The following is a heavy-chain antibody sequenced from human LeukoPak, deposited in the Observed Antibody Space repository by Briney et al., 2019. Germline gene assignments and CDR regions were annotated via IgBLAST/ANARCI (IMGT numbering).Heavy chain of an antibody. CDR1: GGSISSGGYS. J-gene: IGHJ3*02. CDR3: ARGYFDWLLYKPHAFDI. Sequence: SETLSLTCTVSGGSISSGGYSWSWIRQPPGKGLEWIGYIYHSGSTYYNPSLKSRVTISVDRSKNQFSLKLSSVTAADTAVYYCARGYFDWLLYKPHAFDIWGQGTMVTVSS. V-gene: IGHV4-30-2*01. CDR2: IYHSGST. D-gene: IGHD3-9*01.